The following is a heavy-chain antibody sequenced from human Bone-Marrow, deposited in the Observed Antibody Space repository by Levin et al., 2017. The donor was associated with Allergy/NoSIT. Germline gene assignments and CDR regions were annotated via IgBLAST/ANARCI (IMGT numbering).Heavy chain of an antibody. J-gene: IGHJ4*02. CDR2: ISPYNGNT. Sequence: ASVKVSCKVSGYRFNRYGITWVRQAPGEGLEWMGWISPYNGNTQYEEKLQGRVTMTADTSTSTAYMELRSLTFDDTAVYYCARGFSGPDFWGQGTRVTVSS. V-gene: IGHV1-18*04. CDR1: GYRFNRYG. CDR3: ARGFSGPDF.